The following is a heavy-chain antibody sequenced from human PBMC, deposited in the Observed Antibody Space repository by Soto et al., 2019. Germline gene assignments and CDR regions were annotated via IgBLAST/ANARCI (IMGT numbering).Heavy chain of an antibody. D-gene: IGHD6-13*01. CDR2: VYYSGAT. CDR1: DYSINSPNW. J-gene: IGHJ4*02. V-gene: IGHV4-28*01. Sequence: QVQLQESGPGLVKPSHTLSLTCTISDYSINSPNWWGWIRQPPGKGLQWIGSVYYSGATYYNPSLKGRVTMAVDTPKNRFSLTLRSVTAMDTAVYYCAELRGSSFFEHWGRGALVTVSS. CDR3: AELRGSSFFEH.